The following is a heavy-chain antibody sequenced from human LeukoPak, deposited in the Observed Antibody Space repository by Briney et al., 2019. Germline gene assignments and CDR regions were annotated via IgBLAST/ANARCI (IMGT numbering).Heavy chain of an antibody. CDR3: ARELGYCSGGSCYSNYYYYYMDV. CDR2: IYTSGST. Sequence: SETLSLTCTVSGGSISSYYWSWIRQPAGKGLEWIGRIYTSGSTNYNPSLKSRVTISVDTSKNQFSLKLSSVTAADTAVYYCARELGYCSGGSCYSNYYYYYMDVWGKGTTVTISS. D-gene: IGHD2-15*01. CDR1: GGSISSYY. J-gene: IGHJ6*03. V-gene: IGHV4-4*07.